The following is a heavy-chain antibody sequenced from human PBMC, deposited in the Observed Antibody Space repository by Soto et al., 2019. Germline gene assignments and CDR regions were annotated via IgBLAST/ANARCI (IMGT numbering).Heavy chain of an antibody. CDR3: ERVKFSRITIFGVVIETNDAFDI. Sequence: QVQLVESGGGVVQPGRSLRLSCAASGFTFSSYGMHWVRQAPGKGLEWVAVIWYDGSNKYYADSVKGRFTISRDNSKRALYLQMNGLRAEDTVVYYCERVKFSRITIFGVVIETNDAFDIWGQGTMVSVSS. D-gene: IGHD3-3*01. V-gene: IGHV3-33*01. CDR1: GFTFSSYG. CDR2: IWYDGSNK. J-gene: IGHJ3*02.